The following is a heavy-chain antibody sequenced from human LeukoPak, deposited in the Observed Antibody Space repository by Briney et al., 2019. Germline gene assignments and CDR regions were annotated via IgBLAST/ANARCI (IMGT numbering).Heavy chain of an antibody. V-gene: IGHV3-48*02. CDR3: ASSNGALDI. CDR2: ITGSSSTI. CDR1: GFTFSPYS. D-gene: IGHD2-8*01. Sequence: TGGSLRLSCAASGFTFSPYSMNWVRQAPGKGLEWISYITGSSSTIYYADSVKGRFTISRGNAKNLLYLQMNSLRDEDTAVYYCASSNGALDIWGQGTMVTVSS. J-gene: IGHJ3*02.